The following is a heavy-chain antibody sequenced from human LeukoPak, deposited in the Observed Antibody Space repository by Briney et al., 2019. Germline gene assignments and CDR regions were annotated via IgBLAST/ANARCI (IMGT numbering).Heavy chain of an antibody. Sequence: GGSLRLSCAASGFPFSSCGMHWVRQAPGKGLEWVAVIWYDGSDKYYADSVKGRFTISRDNSKNTLYLQMNSLRAEDTAVYYCAREKNDGFDIWGQGTMVTVAS. CDR1: GFPFSSCG. CDR3: AREKNDGFDI. V-gene: IGHV3-33*01. CDR2: IWYDGSDK. J-gene: IGHJ3*02.